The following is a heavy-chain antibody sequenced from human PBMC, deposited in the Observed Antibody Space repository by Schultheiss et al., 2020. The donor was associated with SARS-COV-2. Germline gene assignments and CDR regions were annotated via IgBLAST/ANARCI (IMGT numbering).Heavy chain of an antibody. CDR3: ARHGGRYSIKYHFDS. CDR1: GGSIRSGESY. CDR2: IDYSGRI. V-gene: IGHV4-30-4*01. Sequence: SETLSLTCTVSGGSIRSGESYWSWIRQSPGKGLEWIGYIDYSGRIFYNPSLKSRLTISVDTSRNQFSLKLNSVTAADTAVYYCARHGGRYSIKYHFDSWGQGTLVTVSS. D-gene: IGHD5-12*01. J-gene: IGHJ4*02.